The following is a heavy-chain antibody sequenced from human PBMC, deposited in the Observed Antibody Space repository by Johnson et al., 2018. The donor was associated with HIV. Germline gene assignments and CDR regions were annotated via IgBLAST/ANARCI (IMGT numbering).Heavy chain of an antibody. Sequence: QVQLVESGGGVVQPGRSLRLSCAASGFTFSSSAMHWARQAPGKGLEWVALISFDGSKKYYADSVKGRFTVSRDNTKNTLYLQMNSLRAEDTAVYYCARPDYGDYLAFDIWGQGTMVIVSS. CDR3: ARPDYGDYLAFDI. CDR2: ISFDGSKK. CDR1: GFTFSSSA. V-gene: IGHV3-30-3*01. J-gene: IGHJ3*02. D-gene: IGHD4-17*01.